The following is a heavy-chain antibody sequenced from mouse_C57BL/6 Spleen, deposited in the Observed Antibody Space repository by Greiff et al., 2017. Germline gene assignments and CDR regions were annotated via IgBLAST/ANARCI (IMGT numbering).Heavy chain of an antibody. V-gene: IGHV10-3*01. J-gene: IGHJ4*01. D-gene: IGHD2-3*01. Sequence: EVQLVESGGGLVQPKGTLKLSCAASGFTFNTYAMPWVRQAPGKGLEWVARIRSKSSNYATYYADSVKDRFNISRDDSQSMLYLQMNNLKTEDTAMYYCVRDEGDGYTNLDYYYAMDYWGQGTSVTVSS. CDR2: IRSKSSNYAT. CDR1: GFTFNTYA. CDR3: VRDEGDGYTNLDYYYAMDY.